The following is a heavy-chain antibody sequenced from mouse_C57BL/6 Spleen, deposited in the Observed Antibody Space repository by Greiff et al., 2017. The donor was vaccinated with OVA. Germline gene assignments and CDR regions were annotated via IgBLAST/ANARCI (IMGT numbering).Heavy chain of an antibody. CDR2: IYPRSGNT. Sequence: LVESGAELARPGASVKLSCKASGYTFTSYGISWVKQRTGQGLEWIGEIYPRSGNTYYNEKFKGKATLTADKSSSTAYMELRSLTSEDSAVYFCARSYGSTYAMDYWGQGTSVTVSS. J-gene: IGHJ4*01. CDR3: ARSYGSTYAMDY. V-gene: IGHV1-81*01. CDR1: GYTFTSYG. D-gene: IGHD1-1*01.